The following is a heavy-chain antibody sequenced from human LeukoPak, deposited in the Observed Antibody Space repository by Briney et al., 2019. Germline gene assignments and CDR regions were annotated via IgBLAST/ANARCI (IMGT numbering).Heavy chain of an antibody. CDR3: ASSVGATDYYYYYGMDV. J-gene: IGHJ6*02. Sequence: PGGSLRLSCAASGFTVSSNYMSWVRQAPGKGLEWVSVIYSGGSTYYADSVKGRFTISRDNSKNTLYLQMNSLRAEDTAVYYCASSVGATDYYYYYGMDVWGQGTTVTVSS. V-gene: IGHV3-53*01. D-gene: IGHD1-26*01. CDR1: GFTVSSNY. CDR2: IYSGGST.